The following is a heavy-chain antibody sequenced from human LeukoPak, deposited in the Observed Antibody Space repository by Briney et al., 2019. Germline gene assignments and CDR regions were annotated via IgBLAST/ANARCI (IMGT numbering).Heavy chain of an antibody. J-gene: IGHJ3*02. CDR1: GYTFTSYG. V-gene: IGHV1-18*01. CDR2: ISAYNGNT. CDR3: ARVLGRRLLVTNAFDI. Sequence: ASVKVSCKASGYTFTSYGISWVRQAPGQGLEWMGWISAYNGNTNYAQKLQGRVTMTTDTSTSTAYMELRSLRSDDTAVYYCARVLGRRLLVTNAFDIWGQGTMVTVSS. D-gene: IGHD4-23*01.